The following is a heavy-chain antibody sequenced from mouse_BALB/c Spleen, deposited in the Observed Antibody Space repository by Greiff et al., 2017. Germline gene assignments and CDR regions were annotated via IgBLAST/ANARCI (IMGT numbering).Heavy chain of an antibody. CDR2: IRNKANGYTT. J-gene: IGHJ1*01. Sequence: DVKLVESGGGLVQPGGSLRLSCATSGFTFTDYYMSWVRQPPGKALEWLGFIRNKANGYTTEYSASVKGRFTISRDNSQSILYLQMNTLRAEDSATYYCARDHYGNYGYFDVWGAGTTVTVSS. V-gene: IGHV7-3*02. D-gene: IGHD2-1*01. CDR1: GFTFTDYY. CDR3: ARDHYGNYGYFDV.